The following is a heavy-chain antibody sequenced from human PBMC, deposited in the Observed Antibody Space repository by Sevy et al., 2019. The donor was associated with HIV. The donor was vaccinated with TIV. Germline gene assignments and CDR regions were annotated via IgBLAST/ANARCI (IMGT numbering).Heavy chain of an antibody. D-gene: IGHD6-19*01. CDR2: ISWDGGST. Sequence: GGSLRLSCAASGFTFDDYAMHWVRQAPGKGLEWVSLISWDGGSTYYADSVKGRFTISRDNSKNSLYLQMNSLRAEDTALYYCAKDRNSGWYYFDYWGQGTLVTVSS. V-gene: IGHV3-43D*04. CDR3: AKDRNSGWYYFDY. CDR1: GFTFDDYA. J-gene: IGHJ4*02.